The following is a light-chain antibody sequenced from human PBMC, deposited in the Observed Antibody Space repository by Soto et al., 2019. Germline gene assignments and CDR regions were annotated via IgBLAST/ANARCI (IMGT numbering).Light chain of an antibody. V-gene: IGLV2-14*01. J-gene: IGLJ1*01. CDR2: DVS. CDR3: NSYTSSSTLV. CDR1: SSDVGGYNY. Sequence: QSVLTQPASGSGSPGQSITISCTGTSSDVGGYNYVSWYQQHPGKAPKLMIYDVSNRPSGVSNRFSGSKSGNTASLTISGLQAEDEADYYCNSYTSSSTLVFGTGTKVTV.